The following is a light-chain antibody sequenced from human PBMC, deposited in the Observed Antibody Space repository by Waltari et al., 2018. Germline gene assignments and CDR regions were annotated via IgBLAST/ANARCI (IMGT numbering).Light chain of an antibody. Sequence: EIVLTQSPGTLSLSPGERATLPSRSSQSVSSSYLTWYQQKPGKAPRLLIYGASSMATGIPYRFSGSGSGTDFTLTINRLEPEDFAVFYCQQYGSSPCTFGQGTKLEIK. CDR2: GAS. CDR1: QSVSSSY. CDR3: QQYGSSPCT. J-gene: IGKJ2*02. V-gene: IGKV3-20*01.